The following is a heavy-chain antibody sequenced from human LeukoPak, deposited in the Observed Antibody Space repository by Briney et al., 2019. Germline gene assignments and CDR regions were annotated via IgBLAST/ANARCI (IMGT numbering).Heavy chain of an antibody. Sequence: GGSLRLSCAASGFTFSNYAMNWVRQAPGKGLEWVSGISGRGGSTFYVDSVKGRFTISRDNSKNTLYLQMNSLRAEDTAIYYCARDDYGESFDYWGQGTLVTVSS. CDR3: ARDDYGESFDY. V-gene: IGHV3-23*01. CDR2: ISGRGGST. J-gene: IGHJ4*02. CDR1: GFTFSNYA. D-gene: IGHD4-17*01.